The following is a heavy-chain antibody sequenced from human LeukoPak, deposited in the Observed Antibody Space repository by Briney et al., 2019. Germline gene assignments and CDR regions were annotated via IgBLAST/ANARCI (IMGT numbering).Heavy chain of an antibody. D-gene: IGHD2-2*02. V-gene: IGHV1-8*01. CDR2: MNPNRGNT. CDR3: ARDEGIVVVPAAIRGEYNWFDP. Sequence: ASVKVSCKASGYTFTSYDINWVRQATGQGLDWMGWMNPNRGNTGYVQKFQGRVTMTKNTSISTAYMELSSLRSEDTAVYYCARDEGIVVVPAAIRGEYNWFDPWGQGTLVTVSS. J-gene: IGHJ5*02. CDR1: GYTFTSYD.